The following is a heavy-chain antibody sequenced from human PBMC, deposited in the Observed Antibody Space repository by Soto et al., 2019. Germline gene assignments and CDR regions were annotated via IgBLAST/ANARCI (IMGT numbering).Heavy chain of an antibody. CDR2: ISAYNGNT. Sequence: QVQLVQSGAEVKKPGASVKVSCKASGYTFTSYGISWVRQAPGQGLEWMGWISAYNGNTNYAQKLQGRVTMTTDTYTSTAYMELRSLRSDDTAVYYCARDKDCSGGSCYPSYFQHWGQGTLVTVSS. CDR1: GYTFTSYG. CDR3: ARDKDCSGGSCYPSYFQH. J-gene: IGHJ1*01. D-gene: IGHD2-15*01. V-gene: IGHV1-18*04.